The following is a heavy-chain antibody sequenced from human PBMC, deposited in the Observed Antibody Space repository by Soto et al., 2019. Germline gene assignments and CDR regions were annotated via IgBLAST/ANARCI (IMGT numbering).Heavy chain of an antibody. J-gene: IGHJ4*02. V-gene: IGHV1-46*01. D-gene: IGHD2-21*02. CDR1: GYTFTSYY. CDR2: INPSGGST. Sequence: QVQLMQSGAEVKKPGASVTISCKASGYTFTSYYIHWVRQAPRQGLEWMAIINPSGGSTNYAQKFQGRVTVTRDTSTSTVKMELSSLSSEDTAVYYCARDLTAADYWGQGTLVTVSS. CDR3: ARDLTAADY.